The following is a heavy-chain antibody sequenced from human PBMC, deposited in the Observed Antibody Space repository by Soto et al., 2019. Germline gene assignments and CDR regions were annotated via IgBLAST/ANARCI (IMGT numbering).Heavy chain of an antibody. CDR2: INHSGST. V-gene: IGHV4-34*01. CDR1: GGSFSGYY. CDR3: ARGLYDYIWGSYLVTHDY. Sequence: SETLSLTSAVYGGSFSGYYWSWIRQPPGKGLEWIGEINHSGSTNYNPSLKSRVTISVDTSKNQFSLELSSLRSEDTAVYYCARGLYDYIWGSYLVTHDYWGQGTLVTVSS. D-gene: IGHD3-16*02. J-gene: IGHJ4*02.